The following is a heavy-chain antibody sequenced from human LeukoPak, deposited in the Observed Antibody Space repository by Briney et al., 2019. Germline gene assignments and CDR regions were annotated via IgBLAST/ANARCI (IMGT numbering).Heavy chain of an antibody. CDR3: GRVQSGSLLRYGMDV. Sequence: RASVKVSCKASGYTLTTSDINWVRQATGQGLEWMGWMNPNTDHTGFTQKFQGRVTMTRSISLNTAYMELSSLRSEDTAVYFCGRVQSGSLLRYGMDVWGQGTTVTVSS. V-gene: IGHV1-8*01. CDR1: GYTLTTSD. J-gene: IGHJ6*02. D-gene: IGHD3-10*01. CDR2: MNPNTDHT.